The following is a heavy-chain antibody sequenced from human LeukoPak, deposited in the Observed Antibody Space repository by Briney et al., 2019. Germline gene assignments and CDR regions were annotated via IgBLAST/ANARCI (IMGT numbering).Heavy chain of an antibody. J-gene: IGHJ4*02. CDR1: GYIFTDCY. D-gene: IGHD2-21*01. Sequence: ASVKASCKVSGYIFTDCYIHWVRQARGQRVAWMGWITHNSGVTKLAQNFQVRVTLTRDASTTTAYMDLNTLTSDDPAVYYCVSWAGGNSDVDSFDYWGQGTLVTVSS. CDR3: VSWAGGNSDVDSFDY. CDR2: ITHNSGVT. V-gene: IGHV1-2*02.